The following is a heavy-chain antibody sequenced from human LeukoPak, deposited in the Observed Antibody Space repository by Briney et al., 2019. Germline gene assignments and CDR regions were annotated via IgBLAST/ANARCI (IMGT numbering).Heavy chain of an antibody. J-gene: IGHJ5*02. Sequence: SGGSLRLSCAASGFTFSDYYMNWIRQAPGKGLEWVSYISSTSIFTDYTDSVKGRFTISRDTAKNALYLQMNGLRAEDTAVSYCARGGRIAMVRGNWFDPWGQGTLVTVSS. CDR2: ISSTSIFT. D-gene: IGHD3-10*01. V-gene: IGHV3-11*06. CDR3: ARGGRIAMVRGNWFDP. CDR1: GFTFSDYY.